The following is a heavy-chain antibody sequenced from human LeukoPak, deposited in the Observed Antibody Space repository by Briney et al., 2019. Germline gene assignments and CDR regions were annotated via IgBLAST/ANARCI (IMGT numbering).Heavy chain of an antibody. Sequence: PGGSLRLSCAASGFTFSDYYMSWIRQTPGKGLEWISYISTHASAIYYADSVKGRFTISRDNAKNSLYLQMNSRGAEDTAVYYCARDRGGKFFDDWGQGTLVTVSS. CDR3: ARDRGGKFFDD. D-gene: IGHD3-10*01. CDR1: GFTFSDYY. CDR2: ISTHASAI. J-gene: IGHJ4*02. V-gene: IGHV3-11*01.